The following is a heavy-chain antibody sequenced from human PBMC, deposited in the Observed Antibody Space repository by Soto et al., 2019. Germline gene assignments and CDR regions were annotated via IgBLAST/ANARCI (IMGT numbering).Heavy chain of an antibody. J-gene: IGHJ5*02. CDR2: MHHTQGT. CDR3: ARVPFVGYFDWLDP. V-gene: IGHV4-59*01. CDR1: GASISSYY. D-gene: IGHD3-9*01. Sequence: SETLSLTCSVSGASISSYYWTWIRQPPGGGLEWIGYMHHTQGTNDNPSLRGRVHMSIDTSMNQFSLRLTSVTAADTAVYYCARVPFVGYFDWLDPWGHGTLVTAPQ.